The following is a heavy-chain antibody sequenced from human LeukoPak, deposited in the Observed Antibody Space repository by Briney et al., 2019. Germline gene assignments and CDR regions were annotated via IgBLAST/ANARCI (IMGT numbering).Heavy chain of an antibody. CDR2: IYYSGST. CDR3: ARELIYGDYPPSLAY. J-gene: IGHJ4*02. Sequence: SQTLSLTCTVSGGSISSGDYYWSWIRQLPGTGLEWIGYIYYSGSTYYNPSLKSRVTISVDTSMNQFSLKLSSVTAADTAVYYCARELIYGDYPPSLAYWGQGTLVTVSS. CDR1: GGSISSGDYY. V-gene: IGHV4-30-4*01. D-gene: IGHD4-17*01.